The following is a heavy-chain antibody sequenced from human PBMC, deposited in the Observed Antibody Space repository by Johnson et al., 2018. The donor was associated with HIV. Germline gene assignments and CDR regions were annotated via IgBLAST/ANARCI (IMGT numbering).Heavy chain of an antibody. V-gene: IGHV3-11*04. CDR3: AKLRDYYDSSGWPNAFDI. CDR1: GFTFSDYY. Sequence: QVQLVESGGGLGQPGGSLRLSCAASGFTFSDYYMSWLRQPPGERLEWVSYISSSGSTIYYADFVKGRFTISRDNAKKSLYLQMNSLRAEDTAVYYCAKLRDYYDSSGWPNAFDIWGQGTMVTVSS. D-gene: IGHD3-22*01. CDR2: ISSSGSTI. J-gene: IGHJ3*02.